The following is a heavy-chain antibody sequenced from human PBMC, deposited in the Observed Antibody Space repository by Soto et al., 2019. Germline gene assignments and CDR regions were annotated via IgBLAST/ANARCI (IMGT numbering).Heavy chain of an antibody. CDR2: ISYDGSNK. D-gene: IGHD6-19*01. Sequence: LRLSCAASGFTFSSYAMHWVRQAPGKGLEWVAVISYDGSNKYYADSVKGRFTISRDNSKSTLYLQMNSLRAEDTAVYYCAREEWLVPRGYYYGMDVWGQGTTVTVSS. J-gene: IGHJ6*02. V-gene: IGHV3-30-3*01. CDR1: GFTFSSYA. CDR3: AREEWLVPRGYYYGMDV.